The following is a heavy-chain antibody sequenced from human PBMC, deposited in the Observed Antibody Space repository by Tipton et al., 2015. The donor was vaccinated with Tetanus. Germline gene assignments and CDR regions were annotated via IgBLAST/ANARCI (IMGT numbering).Heavy chain of an antibody. CDR3: ARGSSGWYCSVNY. D-gene: IGHD6-19*01. J-gene: IGHJ4*02. CDR1: GFTFSSYG. Sequence: SLRLSCAASGFTFSSYGMHWVRQAPGKGLEWVAVIWYDGSNKYYADSVKGRFTISRDNSRNTLYLQMNSLRAEDTAVYYCARGSSGWYCSVNYWGQGTLVPVSS. V-gene: IGHV3-33*01. CDR2: IWYDGSNK.